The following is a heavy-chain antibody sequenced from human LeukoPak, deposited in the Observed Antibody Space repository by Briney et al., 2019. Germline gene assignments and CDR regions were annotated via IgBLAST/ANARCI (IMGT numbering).Heavy chain of an antibody. CDR2: IVVGSGNT. Sequence: GTSVKVSCKASGFTFTSSAAQWVRQARGQRLEWIGWIVVGSGNTNYAQKFQERVTITRDMSTSTAYMELSSLRSEDTAVYYCAATTMVRGVIIHYYGMDVWGKGTTVTVSS. V-gene: IGHV1-58*01. J-gene: IGHJ6*04. D-gene: IGHD3-10*01. CDR3: AATTMVRGVIIHYYGMDV. CDR1: GFTFTSSA.